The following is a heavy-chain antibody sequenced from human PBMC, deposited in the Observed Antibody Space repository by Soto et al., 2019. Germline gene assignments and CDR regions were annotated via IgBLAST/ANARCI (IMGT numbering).Heavy chain of an antibody. CDR3: AREGYSSSWRYDGVDY. CDR2: IYYSGST. V-gene: IGHV4-31*03. J-gene: IGHJ4*02. Sequence: QVQLQESGPGLVKPSQTLSLTCTVSGGSISSGGYYWSWIRQHPGKGLEWIGYIYYSGSTYYNPSLKSRGTLSVDTSKNQFSLKLSSVTAADTAVYYCAREGYSSSWRYDGVDYWGQGTLVTVSS. D-gene: IGHD6-13*01. CDR1: GGSISSGGYY.